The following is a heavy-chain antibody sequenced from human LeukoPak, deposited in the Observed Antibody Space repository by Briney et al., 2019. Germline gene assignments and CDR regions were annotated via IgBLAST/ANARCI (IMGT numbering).Heavy chain of an antibody. CDR2: ISYDGSNK. CDR1: GFTFSSYA. V-gene: IGHV3-30*04. CDR3: AREAGYCTNGVCYMDY. J-gene: IGHJ4*02. D-gene: IGHD2-8*01. Sequence: GGSLRLSCAASGFTFSSYAMHWVRQAPGKGLEWVAVISYDGSNKYYADSVKGRFTISRDNSKNTLYLQMNSLRAEDTAVYYCAREAGYCTNGVCYMDYWGQGTLVTVSS.